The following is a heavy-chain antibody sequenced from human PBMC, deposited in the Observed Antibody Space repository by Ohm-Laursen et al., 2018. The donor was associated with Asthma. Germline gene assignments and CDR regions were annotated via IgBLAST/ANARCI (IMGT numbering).Heavy chain of an antibody. CDR3: ARDRPVRGFSPLFDY. V-gene: IGHV3-30*03. Sequence: SLRLSCAAFGFTFSSYGMHWVRQAPGKGLEWVAVISYDGSNKYYADSVKGRFTISRDNSKNTLYLQMNSLRAEDTAVYYCARDRPVRGFSPLFDYWGQGTLVTVSS. CDR2: ISYDGSNK. J-gene: IGHJ4*02. D-gene: IGHD3-22*01. CDR1: GFTFSSYG.